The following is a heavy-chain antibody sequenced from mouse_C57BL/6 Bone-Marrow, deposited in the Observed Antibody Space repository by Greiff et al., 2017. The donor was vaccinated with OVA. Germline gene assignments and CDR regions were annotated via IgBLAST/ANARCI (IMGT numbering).Heavy chain of an antibody. V-gene: IGHV14-1*01. CDR1: GFTFTDYT. D-gene: IGHD3-1*01. Sequence: EVQLQQSGAELVRPGASVKLSCTASGFTFTDYTMHWVKQRPEQGLEWIGWIYPEDGGTEYAPKFQGKATLTADTSSSTAYLQLSSLTSEDTAVYYCTAGYTAFAYWGQGTLVTVSA. CDR2: IYPEDGGT. CDR3: TAGYTAFAY. J-gene: IGHJ3*01.